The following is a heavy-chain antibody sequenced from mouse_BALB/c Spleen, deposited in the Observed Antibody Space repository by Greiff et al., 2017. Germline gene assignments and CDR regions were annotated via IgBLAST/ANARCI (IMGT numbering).Heavy chain of an antibody. J-gene: IGHJ4*01. CDR2: IWTGGGT. V-gene: IGHV2-9-2*01. CDR3: VRDNGNYDAMDY. CDR1: GFSLTSYD. Sequence: QVQLKESGPGLVAPSQSLSITCTVSGFSLTSYDISWIRQPPGKGLEWLGVIWTGGGTNYNSAFMSRLSISKDNSKSQVFLKMNSLQTDDTAIYYCVRDNGNYDAMDYWGQGTSVTVSS. D-gene: IGHD2-1*01.